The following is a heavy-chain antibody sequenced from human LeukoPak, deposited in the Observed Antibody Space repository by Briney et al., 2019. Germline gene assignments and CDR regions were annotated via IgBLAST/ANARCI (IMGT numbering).Heavy chain of an antibody. CDR2: IKSKTDGGTT. V-gene: IGHV3-15*01. CDR1: GFTFSNAW. J-gene: IGHJ6*03. D-gene: IGHD5-24*01. Sequence: GGSLRLSCAASGFTFSNAWMSWVRQAPGKGLEWVGRIKSKTDGGTTDYAAPVKGRFTISRDDSKNTLYLQMNSLRDEDTAVYYCAKRGVEMATIYYMDVWGKGTAVT. CDR3: AKRGVEMATIYYMDV.